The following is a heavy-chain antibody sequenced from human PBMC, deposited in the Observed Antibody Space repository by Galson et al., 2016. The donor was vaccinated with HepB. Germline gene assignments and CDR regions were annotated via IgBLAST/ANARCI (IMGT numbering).Heavy chain of an antibody. D-gene: IGHD5-24*01. CDR2: IYPGDSDT. J-gene: IGHJ4*02. CDR3: ARVRDGYNLIFDY. Sequence: QSGAEVKKPGESLNISRKGLGYRFTSYWIGWVRQMPGKGLEWMGIIYPGDSDTRYSPSFQGQVTMSADKSINTAYLQWSSLKASDTAMYYCARVRDGYNLIFDYWGQGILVTVSS. V-gene: IGHV5-51*01. CDR1: GYRFTSYW.